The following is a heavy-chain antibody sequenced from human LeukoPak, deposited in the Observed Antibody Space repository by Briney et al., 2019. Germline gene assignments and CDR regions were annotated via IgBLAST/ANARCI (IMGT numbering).Heavy chain of an antibody. CDR2: IYTSGST. J-gene: IGHJ4*02. CDR1: GGSISSGSYY. Sequence: PSETLSLTCTVTGGSISSGSYYWSWIRQPAGKGLEWIGRIYTSGSTNYNPSLKSRVTISVDTSKNQFSLKLSSVTAADTAVYYCARELYDYVWGSYRNFDYWGQGTLVTVSS. V-gene: IGHV4-61*02. D-gene: IGHD3-16*02. CDR3: ARELYDYVWGSYRNFDY.